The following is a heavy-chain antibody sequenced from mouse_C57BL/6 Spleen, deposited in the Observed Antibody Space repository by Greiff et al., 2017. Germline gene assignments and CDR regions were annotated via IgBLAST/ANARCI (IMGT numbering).Heavy chain of an antibody. D-gene: IGHD1-1*01. V-gene: IGHV5-16*01. Sequence: EVQLVESEGGLVQPGSSMKLSCTASGFTFSDYYMAWVRQVPEKGLEWVANINYDGSSTYYLDSLKSRFIISRDKAKNILYLQMSSLKSENTATYCCARDRGLRGYFDGWGTGTTVTVSS. CDR1: GFTFSDYY. CDR2: INYDGSST. J-gene: IGHJ1*03. CDR3: ARDRGLRGYFDG.